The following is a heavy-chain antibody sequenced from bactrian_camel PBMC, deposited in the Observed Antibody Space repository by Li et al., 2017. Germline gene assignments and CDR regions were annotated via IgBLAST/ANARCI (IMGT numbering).Heavy chain of an antibody. Sequence: HVQLVESGGGSVQAGGSLRLSCGYTYNEGDMAWFRQAPGKEREGVAAIDSTGSANYADSVKGRFTISKDNAENTLFLRLDSLKTEDTATYYCAMVVGGTASLSHLGYWGQGTQVTVS. V-gene: IGHV3S53*01. J-gene: IGHJ6*01. CDR3: AMVVGGTASLSHLGY. CDR2: IDSTGSA. D-gene: IGHD7*01. CDR1: YTYNEGD.